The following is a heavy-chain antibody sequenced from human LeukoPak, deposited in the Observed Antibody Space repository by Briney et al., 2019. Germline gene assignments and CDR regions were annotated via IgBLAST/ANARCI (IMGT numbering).Heavy chain of an antibody. CDR3: ARGGVRGVTLFDY. J-gene: IGHJ4*02. V-gene: IGHV4-59*01. CDR2: IYYSGST. CDR1: GGSISSYY. Sequence: PSETLSLTCTVSGGSISSYYWSWIRQPPGKGLEWIGYIYYSGSTNYNPSLKSRVTISVDTSKNQFSLKLSPVTAADTAVYYCARGGVRGVTLFDYWGQGTLVTVSS. D-gene: IGHD3-10*01.